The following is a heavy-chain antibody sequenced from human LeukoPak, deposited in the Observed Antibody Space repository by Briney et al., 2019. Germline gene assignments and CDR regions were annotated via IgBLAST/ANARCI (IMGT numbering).Heavy chain of an antibody. CDR3: AKDDGSWYYFDY. Sequence: PGGSLRLSCAASGFTFSSYGMHWVRQAPGKGLEWVALIRYDGSNKYYADSVKGRFTISRDNSKNTLHLQMNSLRGEDTAVYYCAKDDGSWYYFDYWGQGTLVTVSS. CDR2: IRYDGSNK. CDR1: GFTFSSYG. D-gene: IGHD6-13*01. V-gene: IGHV3-30*02. J-gene: IGHJ4*02.